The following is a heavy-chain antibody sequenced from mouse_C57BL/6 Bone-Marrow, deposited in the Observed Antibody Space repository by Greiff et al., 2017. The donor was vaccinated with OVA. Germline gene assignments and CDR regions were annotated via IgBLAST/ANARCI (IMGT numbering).Heavy chain of an antibody. CDR1: GYTFTAYY. V-gene: IGHV1-19*01. CDR3: ARTGSNYDFDY. Sequence: EVTLQESGPVLVKPGASVKMSCTASGYTFTAYYMNWVKQSHGKSLEWIGVINPYNGGTSYNQKFKGKATLTVDKSSSTAYMELNSLTSEDSAVYYCARTGSNYDFDYWGQGTTLTVSS. CDR2: INPYNGGT. D-gene: IGHD2-5*01. J-gene: IGHJ2*01.